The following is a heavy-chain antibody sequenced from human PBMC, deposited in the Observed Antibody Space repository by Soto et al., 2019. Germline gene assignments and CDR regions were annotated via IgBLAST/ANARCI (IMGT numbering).Heavy chain of an antibody. CDR1: GGSISSSSYY. CDR2: IYYSGST. V-gene: IGHV4-39*01. D-gene: IGHD6-19*01. CDR3: ASPGYSSGWIGGFDY. Sequence: SETLSLTCTVSGGSISSSSYYWGWIRQPPGKGLEWIGCIYYSGSTYYNPSLKSRVTISVDTSKNQFSLKLSSVTAADTAVYYCASPGYSSGWIGGFDYWGQGTLVTVSS. J-gene: IGHJ4*02.